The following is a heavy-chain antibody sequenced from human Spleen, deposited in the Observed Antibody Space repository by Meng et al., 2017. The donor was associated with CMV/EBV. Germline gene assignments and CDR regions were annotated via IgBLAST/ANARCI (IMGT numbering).Heavy chain of an antibody. CDR2: ISGSGGST. CDR1: GFTFRSYA. V-gene: IGHV3-23*01. Sequence: GESLKISCAASGFTFRSYAMSWVRQAPGKGLEWVTAISGSGGSTYYADSVKGRFTISRDNSKNTLYLQMNSLRAEDTAVYYCAKAGGSIAACQGWYYGMDVWGQGTTVTVSS. CDR3: AKAGGSIAACQGWYYGMDV. J-gene: IGHJ6*02. D-gene: IGHD6-6*01.